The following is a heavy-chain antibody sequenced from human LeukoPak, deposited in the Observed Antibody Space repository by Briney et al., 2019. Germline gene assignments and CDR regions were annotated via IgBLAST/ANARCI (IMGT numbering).Heavy chain of an antibody. Sequence: ASVKVSCKASGYTFTSYDINWVRQATGQGLEWMGWMNPNSGNTGYAQKFQGRVTMARNTSISTASMELSSLRSEDTAVYYCARVVPAAPPNPWGQGTLVTVSS. J-gene: IGHJ5*02. CDR3: ARVVPAAPPNP. CDR2: MNPNSGNT. V-gene: IGHV1-8*01. CDR1: GYTFTSYD. D-gene: IGHD2-2*01.